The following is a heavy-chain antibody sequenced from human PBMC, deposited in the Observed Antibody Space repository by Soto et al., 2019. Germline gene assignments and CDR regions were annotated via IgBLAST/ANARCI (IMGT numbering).Heavy chain of an antibody. V-gene: IGHV4-39*01. D-gene: IGHD2-21*01. CDR1: GSSIITSYY. CDR2: AYYSGST. J-gene: IGHJ6*02. CDR3: ARHDWARFYGMDV. Sequence: ETLSLTCSVSGSSIITSYYWGWIRQSPEKGLEWIGSAYYSGSTYYNPSLKSRVTIFVDTSKSQFSLMLGSVTAADTAVYYCARHDWARFYGMDVWGQGTTVTVSS.